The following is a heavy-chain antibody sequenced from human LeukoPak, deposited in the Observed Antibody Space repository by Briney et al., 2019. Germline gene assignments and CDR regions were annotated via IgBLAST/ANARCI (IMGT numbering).Heavy chain of an antibody. V-gene: IGHV4-4*02. Sequence: PSETLSLTCSVSIGSISSSKWWSWVRQSPAKGLEWIGEIYLYGTTNYNPSFTSRVTMSVDRSRNQFSLKLTSVTAADTAVYYCARGDQTYYYDSSGQVDYWGQGTLVTVSS. CDR3: ARGDQTYYYDSSGQVDY. J-gene: IGHJ4*02. D-gene: IGHD3-22*01. CDR1: IGSISSSKW. CDR2: IYLYGTT.